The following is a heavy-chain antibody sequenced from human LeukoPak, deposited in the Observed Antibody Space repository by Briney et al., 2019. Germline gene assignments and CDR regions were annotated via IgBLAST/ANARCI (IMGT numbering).Heavy chain of an antibody. V-gene: IGHV4-31*03. CDR1: GGSISRGGYY. J-gene: IGHJ5*02. CDR3: ARDVLYMSGWGYNWFDP. Sequence: PSETLSVTSTDPGGSISRGGYYCTCIRQHPGNCLGWIGYIHYSGSSYYNPYLKSRVTMSIHTSKNQFSLKLSSVTAADTAVYYCARDVLYMSGWGYNWFDPWGQGTLVTVSS. CDR2: IHYSGSS. D-gene: IGHD6-19*01.